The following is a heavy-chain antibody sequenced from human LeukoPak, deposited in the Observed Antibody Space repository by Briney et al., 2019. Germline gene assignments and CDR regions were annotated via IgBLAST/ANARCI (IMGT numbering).Heavy chain of an antibody. D-gene: IGHD6-13*01. J-gene: IGHJ6*04. CDR2: IDPSDSYT. V-gene: IGHV5-10-1*01. Sequence: GESLKISCKGSGYSFTSYWISWVRQMPGKGLEWMGRIDPSDSYTNYSPSFQGHVTISADKSISTAYLQWSSLKASDTAMYYCARHPRLYSSSWEYYYYYGRDVWGKGTTVTVSS. CDR1: GYSFTSYW. CDR3: ARHPRLYSSSWEYYYYYGRDV.